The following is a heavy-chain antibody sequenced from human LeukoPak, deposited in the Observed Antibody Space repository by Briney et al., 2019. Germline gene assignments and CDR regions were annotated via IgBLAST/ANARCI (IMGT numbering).Heavy chain of an antibody. J-gene: IGHJ4*02. D-gene: IGHD3-22*01. V-gene: IGHV3-48*03. CDR3: ARDIGYYGGPAILDY. Sequence: PGGSLRLSCAASGFTFSTYEMNWVRQAPGKGLEWVSYISSTGSTIYYADSVKGRFTISRDNAKNSLFLQMNSLRAEDTAVYYCARDIGYYGGPAILDYWGQGTLVTVSS. CDR2: ISSTGSTI. CDR1: GFTFSTYE.